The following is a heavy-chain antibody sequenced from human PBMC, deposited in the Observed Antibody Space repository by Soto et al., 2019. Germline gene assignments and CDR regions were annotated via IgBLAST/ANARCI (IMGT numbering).Heavy chain of an antibody. Sequence: PGESLKISCKGSGYSFTSYWIGWVRQMPGKGLEWMGIIYPGDSDTSYSPSFQGQVTISADKSISTAYLQWSSLKASDTAMYYCARHSPHFAYCSSTSCYKPYYYYYYGMDVWGQGTTVTVSS. CDR3: ARHSPHFAYCSSTSCYKPYYYYYYGMDV. V-gene: IGHV5-51*01. D-gene: IGHD2-2*02. CDR2: IYPGDSDT. J-gene: IGHJ6*02. CDR1: GYSFTSYW.